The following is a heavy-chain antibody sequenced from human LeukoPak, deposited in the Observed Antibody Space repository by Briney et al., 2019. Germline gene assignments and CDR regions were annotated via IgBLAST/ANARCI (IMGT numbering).Heavy chain of an antibody. Sequence: GGSLRLSCAASGFTFSSYSMNWVRQAPGKGLEWVSSISSSSSYIYYADSVKGRFTISRDNAKNSLYLQMNSLRAVDTAVYYCASLFMAAGTRDYWGQGTLVTVSS. V-gene: IGHV3-21*01. J-gene: IGHJ4*02. D-gene: IGHD6-13*01. CDR2: ISSSSSYI. CDR3: ASLFMAAGTRDY. CDR1: GFTFSSYS.